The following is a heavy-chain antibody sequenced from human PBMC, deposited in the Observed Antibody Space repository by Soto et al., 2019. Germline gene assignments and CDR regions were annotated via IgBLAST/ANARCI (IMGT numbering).Heavy chain of an antibody. Sequence: GGSLRLSCAASGFTFSSYAMSWVRQAPGKGLEWVSAISGSGGSTYYADSVKGRFTISRDNSKNTLYLQMNSLRAEDTAVYYCAKCTERRLNYYYYYMDVWGKGTTVTVSS. CDR2: ISGSGGST. D-gene: IGHD1-1*01. V-gene: IGHV3-23*01. CDR3: AKCTERRLNYYYYYMDV. CDR1: GFTFSSYA. J-gene: IGHJ6*03.